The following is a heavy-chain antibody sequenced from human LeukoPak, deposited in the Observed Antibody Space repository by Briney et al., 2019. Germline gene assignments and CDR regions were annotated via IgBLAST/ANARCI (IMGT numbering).Heavy chain of an antibody. CDR1: GLTFHEYT. Sequence: GESLTLSCSPSGLTFHEYTMHWVRPPPARGRGWVALMSWYGGDTYYAASVKGRVTISIDNTKNSLYLQMNSVTTEDTAVYYCAKRPPEVYPGYIDVWGKGTAVTVSS. CDR3: AKRPPEVYPGYIDV. D-gene: IGHD1-14*01. J-gene: IGHJ6*03. CDR2: MSWYGGDT. V-gene: IGHV3-43*01.